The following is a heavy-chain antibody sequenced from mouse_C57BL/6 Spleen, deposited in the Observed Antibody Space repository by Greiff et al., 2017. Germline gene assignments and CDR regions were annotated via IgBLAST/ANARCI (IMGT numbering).Heavy chain of an antibody. CDR1: GYTFTSYW. CDR2: INPSNGGT. Sequence: VQLQQPGTELVKPGASVKLSCKASGYTFTSYWMHWVKQRPGQGLEWIGNINPSNGGTNYNEKFKSKATLTVDKSSSTAYMQLSSLTSEDSAVYYCARAKGANSYYFDYWGQGTTLTVSS. CDR3: ARAKGANSYYFDY. D-gene: IGHD3-1*01. V-gene: IGHV1-53*01. J-gene: IGHJ2*01.